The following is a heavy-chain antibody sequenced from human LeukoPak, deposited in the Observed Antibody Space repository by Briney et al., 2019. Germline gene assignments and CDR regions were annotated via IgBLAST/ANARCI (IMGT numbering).Heavy chain of an antibody. J-gene: IGHJ3*01. CDR3: TTLKPFCFSTDCYLNAFDV. CDR2: INHSGIT. D-gene: IGHD2-2*01. V-gene: IGHV4-34*01. CDR1: GGSFSDYY. Sequence: PSETLSLTCAVYGGSFSDYYWSWIRLSSGKGLEWIGEINHSGITNYNPSLKSRVTISLDTSKNQVSLKLTSVTAADTAVYYCTTLKPFCFSTDCYLNAFDVWGRGTMVTVSS.